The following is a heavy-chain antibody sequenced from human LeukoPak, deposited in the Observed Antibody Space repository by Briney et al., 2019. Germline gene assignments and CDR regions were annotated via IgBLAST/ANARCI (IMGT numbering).Heavy chain of an antibody. D-gene: IGHD3-3*01. J-gene: IGHJ4*02. CDR3: ARDRGITIFGVVMDCDY. CDR1: GHTFTGYY. Sequence: ASVKVSCKASGHTFTGYYMHWVRQAPGQGLEWMGRINPNSGGTNYAQKFQGRVTMTRDTSISTAYMELSRLRSDDTAVYYCARDRGITIFGVVMDCDYWGQGTLVTVSS. V-gene: IGHV1-2*06. CDR2: INPNSGGT.